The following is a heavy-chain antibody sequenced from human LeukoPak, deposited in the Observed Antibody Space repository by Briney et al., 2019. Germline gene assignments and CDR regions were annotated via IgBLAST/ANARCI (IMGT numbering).Heavy chain of an antibody. D-gene: IGHD3-22*01. CDR2: IYYSGST. V-gene: IGHV4-59*01. CDR3: ARRLSGSDAFDI. J-gene: IGHJ3*02. Sequence: SETLSLTCTVSGGSISSYYWSWIRQPPGKGLEWIGYIYYSGSTNYNPSLKSRVIISLDTSKNQFSLNLNSVTAADTAVYYCARRLSGSDAFDIWGQGTMVAVSS. CDR1: GGSISSYY.